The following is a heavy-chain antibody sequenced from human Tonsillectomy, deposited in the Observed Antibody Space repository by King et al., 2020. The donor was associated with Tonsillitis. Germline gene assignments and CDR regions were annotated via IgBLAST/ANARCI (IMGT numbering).Heavy chain of an antibody. V-gene: IGHV3-30*02. CDR1: GFTFSNYG. CDR3: AKGGDRFGS. J-gene: IGHJ5*01. CDR2: IWSDGSNK. Sequence: VQLVESGGGVVQPGGSLRLSCAASGFTFSNYGMHWVRQAPGKGPEWVAFIWSDGSNKFYADSVKGRFVIFRNNSKNTLYLQMNSRRAEDTAVYYCAKGGDRFGSWGQGTLFTVSS. D-gene: IGHD3-10*01.